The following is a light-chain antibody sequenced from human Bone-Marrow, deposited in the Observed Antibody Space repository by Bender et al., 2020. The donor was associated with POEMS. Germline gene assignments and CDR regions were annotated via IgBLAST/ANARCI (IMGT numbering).Light chain of an antibody. CDR1: NSDVGGYDF. CDR3: CSYAGSSTTV. V-gene: IGLV2-23*02. CDR2: DVS. J-gene: IGLJ3*02. Sequence: QSALTQPASVSGSAGQSITISCTGTNSDVGGYDFVSWYQQHPGKAPKLIIYDVSNRPSGLSDRFSGSKSGNTASLTISGLQAEDEANYYCCSYAGSSTTVFGGGTKLTVL.